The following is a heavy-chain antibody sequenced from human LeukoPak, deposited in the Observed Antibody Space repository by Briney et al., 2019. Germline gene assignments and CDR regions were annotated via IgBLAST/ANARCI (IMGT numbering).Heavy chain of an antibody. CDR2: IYYSGST. J-gene: IGHJ4*02. Sequence: SETLSLTCTVSGGSISSYYWSWIRQPPGKGLEWIGYIYYSGSTNYNPSLKSRVTISLDTSKNQFSLKLSSVTAADTAVYYCARGEVGSYYFDYWGQGTLVTVSS. D-gene: IGHD1-26*01. V-gene: IGHV4-59*01. CDR1: GGSISSYY. CDR3: ARGEVGSYYFDY.